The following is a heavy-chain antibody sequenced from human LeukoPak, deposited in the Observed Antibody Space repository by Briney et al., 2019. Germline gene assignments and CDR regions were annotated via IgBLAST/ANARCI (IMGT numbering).Heavy chain of an antibody. D-gene: IGHD1-26*01. CDR1: GFTFSRYW. CDR3: AIAAGWEQAY. J-gene: IGHJ4*02. V-gene: IGHV3-7*01. Sequence: GGSLRLSCAASGFTFSRYWMTWVRQAPGQGLEWVANIKEDGSEKNYVDSAMGRFTISRDIAKNSLYLQMNSLRAEDTAVYYCAIAAGWEQAYWGQGTLVTVSS. CDR2: IKEDGSEK.